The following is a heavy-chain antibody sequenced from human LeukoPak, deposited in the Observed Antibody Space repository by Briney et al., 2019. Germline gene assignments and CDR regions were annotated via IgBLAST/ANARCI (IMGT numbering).Heavy chain of an antibody. Sequence: GGSLRLSCAASGFTFSSYAMSWVRQAPGKGLEWVSYISSSGSTIYYADSVKGRFTISRDNAKNSLYLQMNSLRAEDTAVYYCASDGSGSYYNNDYWGQGTLVTVSS. CDR3: ASDGSGSYYNNDY. D-gene: IGHD3-10*01. V-gene: IGHV3-48*04. J-gene: IGHJ4*02. CDR1: GFTFSSYA. CDR2: ISSSGSTI.